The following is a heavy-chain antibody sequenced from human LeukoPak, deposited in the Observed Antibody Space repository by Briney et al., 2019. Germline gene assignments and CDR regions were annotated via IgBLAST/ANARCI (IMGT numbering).Heavy chain of an antibody. Sequence: SVKVSCKASGGTFSSYAISWMRQAPGQGLEWMGGIIPIFGTANYAQKFQGRVTITAHKSTSTAYMELGSLRSEDTAVYYCASKAMVRGVPYYFDYWGQGTLVTVSS. D-gene: IGHD3-10*01. V-gene: IGHV1-69*06. CDR1: GGTFSSYA. CDR2: IIPIFGTA. J-gene: IGHJ4*02. CDR3: ASKAMVRGVPYYFDY.